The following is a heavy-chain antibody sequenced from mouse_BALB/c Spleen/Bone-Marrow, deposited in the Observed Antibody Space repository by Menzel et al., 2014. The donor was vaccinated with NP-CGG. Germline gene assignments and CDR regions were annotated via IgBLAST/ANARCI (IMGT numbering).Heavy chain of an antibody. D-gene: IGHD1-1*01. CDR2: IDPANGNT. Sequence: VQLQQSGADLVKPGASVKLSCTASGFNIKDTHMHWVKQRPEQGLEWIGRIDPANGNTKYDPKFQGKATITADTSSNTAYLQLSSLTSEDTAVYYCAMYYYGSSLFAYWGQGTLVTVSA. J-gene: IGHJ3*01. CDR3: AMYYYGSSLFAY. CDR1: GFNIKDTH. V-gene: IGHV14-3*02.